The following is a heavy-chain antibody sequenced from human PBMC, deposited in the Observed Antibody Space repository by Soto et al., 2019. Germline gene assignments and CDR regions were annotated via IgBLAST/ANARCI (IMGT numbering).Heavy chain of an antibody. D-gene: IGHD3-3*01. CDR3: ARVYDFWSGYVGY. Sequence: GGSLRLSCAASGFTFSSYGMHWVRQAPGKGLEWVAVIWYDGSNKYYADSVKGRFTISRDNSKNTLYLQMNSLRAEDTAVYYCARVYDFWSGYVGYWGQGTLVTVSS. V-gene: IGHV3-33*01. CDR1: GFTFSSYG. J-gene: IGHJ4*02. CDR2: IWYDGSNK.